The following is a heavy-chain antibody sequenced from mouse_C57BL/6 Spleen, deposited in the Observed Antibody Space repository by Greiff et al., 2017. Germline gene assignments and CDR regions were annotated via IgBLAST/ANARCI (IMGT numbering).Heavy chain of an antibody. CDR1: GYSFTDYN. CDR3: ASRQLRHTGYYAMDY. CDR2: INPNYGTT. D-gene: IGHD3-2*02. J-gene: IGHJ4*01. Sequence: VQLKESGPELVKPGASVKISCKASGYSFTDYNMNWVKQSNGKSLEWIGVINPNYGTTSYNQKFKGKATLTVDQSSSTAYMQLNSLTSEDSAVYYCASRQLRHTGYYAMDYWGQGTSVTVSS. V-gene: IGHV1-39*01.